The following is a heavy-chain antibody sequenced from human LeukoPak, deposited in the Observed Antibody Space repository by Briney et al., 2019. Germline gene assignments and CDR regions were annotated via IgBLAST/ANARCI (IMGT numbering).Heavy chain of an antibody. CDR3: ARGDYYGSGSYYAFDI. J-gene: IGHJ3*02. CDR2: IYTSGST. Sequence: SETLSLTCTVSGGSISSYYWSWIRQPAGKGLEWIGRIYTSGSTNYNPSLKSRVTMSADTSKNQFSLKLSSVTAADTAVYYCARGDYYGSGSYYAFDIWGQGTMVTVSS. CDR1: GGSISSYY. V-gene: IGHV4-4*07. D-gene: IGHD3-10*01.